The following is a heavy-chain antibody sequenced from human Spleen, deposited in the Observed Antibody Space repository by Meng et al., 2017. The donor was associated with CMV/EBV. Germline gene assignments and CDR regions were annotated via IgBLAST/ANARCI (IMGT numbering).Heavy chain of an antibody. CDR3: ARIMGQLGRDNYYYYDIDV. CDR1: GYTFTSSR. V-gene: IGHV1-46*01. CDR2: INPSGGST. J-gene: IGHJ6*02. D-gene: IGHD1-1*01. Sequence: ASVKVSCKATGYTFTSSRLHWVRQAPGQGLEWMGLINPSGGSTSYAQKFKGRVTMTRDMSTSTVYMELRNLRSEDTAVYYCARIMGQLGRDNYYYYDIDVWGQGTTVTVSS.